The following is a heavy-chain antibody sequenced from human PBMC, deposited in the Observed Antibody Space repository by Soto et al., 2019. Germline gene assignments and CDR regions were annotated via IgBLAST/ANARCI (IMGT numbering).Heavy chain of an antibody. CDR2: INGDGTTT. D-gene: IGHD2-2*01. J-gene: IGHJ6*02. CDR1: GFTFSNYC. CDR3: ARYIPGVRYYGMDV. V-gene: IGHV3-74*01. Sequence: GGSLRLSCAASGFTFSNYCMNWVRQAPGKGLEWVSRINGDGTTTSYADSVKGRFTISRDNSGNTLYLEMYSLRAEDTAVYYCARYIPGVRYYGMDVWGQGTTVTVSS.